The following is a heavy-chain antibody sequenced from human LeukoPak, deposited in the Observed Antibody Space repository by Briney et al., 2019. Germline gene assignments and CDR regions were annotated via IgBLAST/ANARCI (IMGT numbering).Heavy chain of an antibody. CDR1: GFTFSSYA. J-gene: IGHJ4*02. D-gene: IGHD2-21*02. CDR3: AKDRDIVVLTATTFDY. CDR2: ISGSGGRT. Sequence: GGSLRLSCAASGFTFSSYAMSWVRQAPGKGLEWVTAISGSGGRTSYADSVKGRFTISRDNSKNTLYLQLNSLRAEDTAVYYCAKDRDIVVLTATTFDYWGQGTLVTVSA. V-gene: IGHV3-23*01.